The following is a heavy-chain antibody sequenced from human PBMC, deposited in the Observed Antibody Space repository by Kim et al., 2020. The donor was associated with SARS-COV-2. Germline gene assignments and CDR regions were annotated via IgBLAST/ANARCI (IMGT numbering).Heavy chain of an antibody. CDR1: GFTFSSYA. CDR3: AKAYDPGIAAAAPGDYYYYGMDV. D-gene: IGHD6-13*01. V-gene: IGHV3-23*01. CDR2: ISGSGGST. J-gene: IGHJ6*02. Sequence: GGSLRLSCAASGFTFSSYAMSWVRQAPGKGLEWVSAISGSGGSTYYADSVKGRFTISRDNSKNTLYLQMNSLRAEDTAVYYCAKAYDPGIAAAAPGDYYYYGMDVWGQGTTVTVSS.